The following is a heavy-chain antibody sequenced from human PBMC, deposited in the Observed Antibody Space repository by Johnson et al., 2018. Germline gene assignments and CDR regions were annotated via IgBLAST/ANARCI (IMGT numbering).Heavy chain of an antibody. CDR3: ATGGYYFDF. D-gene: IGHD3-16*01. Sequence: VQLVESGGGLVKPGGSLRLSCTASGFIFSNAWMNWVRQAPGKGLEWVGRIKSIPDGGTTDYAAPVKGRFTISREDSTKMVYLRMNSLKTEDTAVYYCATGGYYFDFWGQGTLLTVSS. CDR1: GFIFSNAW. J-gene: IGHJ4*02. V-gene: IGHV3-15*07. CDR2: IKSIPDGGTT.